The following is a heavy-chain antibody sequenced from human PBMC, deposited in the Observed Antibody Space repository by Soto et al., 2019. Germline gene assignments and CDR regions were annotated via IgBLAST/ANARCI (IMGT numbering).Heavy chain of an antibody. CDR2: IWYDGSNK. D-gene: IGHD6-13*01. V-gene: IGHV3-33*01. J-gene: IGHJ5*02. CDR3: ARMGLYSSSWFDP. Sequence: QVQLVESGGGVVQPGRSLRLSCAASGFTFSRYGMHWVRQAPGKGLEWVAVIWYDGSNKYYADSVKGRFTISRDNSKNTLYLQINSPRAEDTAVYYCARMGLYSSSWFDPWGHGTLVTVSS. CDR1: GFTFSRYG.